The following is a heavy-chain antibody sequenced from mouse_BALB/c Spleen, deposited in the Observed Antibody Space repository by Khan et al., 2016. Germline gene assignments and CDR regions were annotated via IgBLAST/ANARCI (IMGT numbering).Heavy chain of an antibody. CDR3: GPYYYGSSSWFAY. D-gene: IGHD1-1*01. CDR1: GYSFTGYF. J-gene: IGHJ3*01. V-gene: IGHV1-37*01. Sequence: VQLQQSGPELVKPGASVKISCKASGYSFTGYFMNWVKQSHGKSLEWIGRINPYNGDTFYTQKFKGKATLTVDKSSSTAHMELLSLTSEDSAVYYCGPYYYGSSSWFAYWGQGTLVTVSA. CDR2: INPYNGDT.